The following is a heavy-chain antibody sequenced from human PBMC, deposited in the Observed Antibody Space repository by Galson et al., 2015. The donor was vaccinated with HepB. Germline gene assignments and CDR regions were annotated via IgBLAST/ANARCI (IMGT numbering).Heavy chain of an antibody. CDR3: AIANPRQQKITMIVVDKNWFDP. J-gene: IGHJ5*02. CDR2: ISGSGGST. D-gene: IGHD3-22*01. V-gene: IGHV3-23*01. Sequence: SLRLSCAASGFTFSSYAMSWVRQAPGKGLEWVSAISGSGGSTYYADSVKGRFTISRDNSKNTLYLQMNSLRTEDTAVYYCAIANPRQQKITMIVVDKNWFDPWGQGTLVTVSS. CDR1: GFTFSSYA.